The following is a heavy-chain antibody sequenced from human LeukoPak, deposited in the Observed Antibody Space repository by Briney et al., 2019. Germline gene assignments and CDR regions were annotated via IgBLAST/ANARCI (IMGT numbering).Heavy chain of an antibody. J-gene: IGHJ4*02. CDR3: ARVRPDGVGANFDY. Sequence: PGGSLRLSCAASGFTFSSYSMNWVRQAPGKGLEWVSSISSSSSYIYYADSVKGRFTISRDNAKNSLYLQVNSLRAEDTAVYYCARVRPDGVGANFDYWGQGTLVTVSP. D-gene: IGHD1-26*01. V-gene: IGHV3-21*01. CDR1: GFTFSSYS. CDR2: ISSSSSYI.